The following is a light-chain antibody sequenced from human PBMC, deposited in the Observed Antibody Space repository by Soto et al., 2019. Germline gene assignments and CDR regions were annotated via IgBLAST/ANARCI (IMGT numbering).Light chain of an antibody. CDR1: QSVSSN. CDR3: QQYSNWPWT. V-gene: IGKV3-15*01. Sequence: EIVMTHSPTILSVSPGERATLSCRASQSVSSNLAWYQQKPGQAPRLLIYGVYTRAPGIPARFSGSGSGTEVTLTISSLKSEDFAVYYCQQYSNWPWTFGQGTKVDI. J-gene: IGKJ1*01. CDR2: GVY.